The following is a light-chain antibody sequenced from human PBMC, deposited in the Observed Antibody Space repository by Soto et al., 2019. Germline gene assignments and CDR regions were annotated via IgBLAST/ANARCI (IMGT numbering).Light chain of an antibody. J-gene: IGKJ1*01. CDR2: GAS. CDR3: QQYNRWPPT. Sequence: EIVMTQSPATLSVSPGETATLSCRASQSVNTDLAWYQQKPGQAPRLLIHGASSRATGFPARFRGSGSGTDFTLTISSLQTEECAVYFCQQYNRWPPTFGQGTKVEI. V-gene: IGKV3-15*01. CDR1: QSVNTD.